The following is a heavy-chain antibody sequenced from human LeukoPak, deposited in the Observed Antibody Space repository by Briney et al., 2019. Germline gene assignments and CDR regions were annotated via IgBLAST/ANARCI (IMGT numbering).Heavy chain of an antibody. Sequence: SETLSLTCTVSGGSISSYYWSWIRQPPGKGLEWIGFIFYSGTTNYNPSLKSRVTISVDTSKNQFSLKLSSVTAADTAVYYCAREGLNMVRGIIPKEAWGWFDPWGQGTLVTVSS. V-gene: IGHV4-59*01. CDR3: AREGLNMVRGIIPKEAWGWFDP. CDR2: IFYSGTT. J-gene: IGHJ5*02. CDR1: GGSISSYY. D-gene: IGHD3-10*01.